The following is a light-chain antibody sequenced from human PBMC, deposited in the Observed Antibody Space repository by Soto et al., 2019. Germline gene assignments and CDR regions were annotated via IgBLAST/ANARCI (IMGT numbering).Light chain of an antibody. V-gene: IGKV2-28*01. J-gene: IGKJ4*01. CDR1: QSLLRSDGYSS. Sequence: DIVMTQSPVSLAVTPVEPAFISCRSSQSLLRSDGYSSLDWYRQKSGQSPQLLIHLGSVRASGVPDRFSASRSGPDFTLKLSRVEAEDVGVYFCMQARQAPPTFGGGTKVEL. CDR3: MQARQAPPT. CDR2: LGS.